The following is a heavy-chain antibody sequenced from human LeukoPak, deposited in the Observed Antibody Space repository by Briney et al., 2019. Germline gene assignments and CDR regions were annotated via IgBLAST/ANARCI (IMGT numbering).Heavy chain of an antibody. V-gene: IGHV4-59*08. D-gene: IGHD1-14*01. CDR2: MYYSGST. Sequence: PSETLSLTCTVSGGSISGYYWSWIRQPPGKRLEWIAHMYYSGSTIYNPSLKSRVTISVDTSKNQFSLKLSSVTAADTAVYYCARTRNTFDYWGQGTLVTVSS. J-gene: IGHJ4*02. CDR1: GGSISGYY. CDR3: ARTRNTFDY.